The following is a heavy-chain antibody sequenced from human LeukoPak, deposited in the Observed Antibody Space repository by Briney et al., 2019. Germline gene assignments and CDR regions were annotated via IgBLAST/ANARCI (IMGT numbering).Heavy chain of an antibody. J-gene: IGHJ5*02. Sequence: GGSLSLSCAASGFTFSSYWMHWVRQAPGKGRVGVSSINSDGSSTSYADSVKGRFTISRDNDKNTLYLQMNSLRAEDTAVYYCARGPIRNYYNSSGYYYAIWFDPWGQGTLVTVSS. CDR2: INSDGSST. CDR1: GFTFSSYW. CDR3: ARGPIRNYYNSSGYYYAIWFDP. D-gene: IGHD3-22*01. V-gene: IGHV3-74*01.